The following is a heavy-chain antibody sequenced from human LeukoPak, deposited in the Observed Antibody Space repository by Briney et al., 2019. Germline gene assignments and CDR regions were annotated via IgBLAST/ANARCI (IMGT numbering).Heavy chain of an antibody. V-gene: IGHV3-48*03. D-gene: IGHD6-13*01. CDR1: GLTFSSYE. CDR2: ISSSGSTI. J-gene: IGHJ4*02. CDR3: ARDQAGRHSDY. Sequence: GGSPRLSCAASGLTFSSYEMSWVRQAPGKGLEWVSYISSSGSTIYYADSVKGRFTISRDNAKNSLYLQMNSLRAEDSAVYYCARDQAGRHSDYWGQGTLVTVSS.